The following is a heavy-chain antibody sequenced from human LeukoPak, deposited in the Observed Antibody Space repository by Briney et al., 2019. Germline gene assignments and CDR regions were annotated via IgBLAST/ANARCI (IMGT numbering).Heavy chain of an antibody. V-gene: IGHV3-74*01. CDR3: AKEGFGYGDYVLFPTGVYYFDY. J-gene: IGHJ4*02. CDR1: GFTFSSYW. CDR2: ISSGDGTNI. Sequence: GGSLRLSCAASGFTFSSYWMHWVRQAPGKGPVWISHISSGDGTNIGYADSVKGRFTISRDNAKNTLYLQMNSLRAEDTAVYYCAKEGFGYGDYVLFPTGVYYFDYWGQGTLVTVSS. D-gene: IGHD4-17*01.